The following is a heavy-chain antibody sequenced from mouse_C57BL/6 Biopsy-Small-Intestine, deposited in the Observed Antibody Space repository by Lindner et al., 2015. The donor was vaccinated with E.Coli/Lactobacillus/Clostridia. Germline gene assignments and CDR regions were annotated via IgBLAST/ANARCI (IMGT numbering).Heavy chain of an antibody. Sequence: SVKVSCKASGYIFNNYYIHWVRQAPGQGLEWMGMINPRGGSASYAQKFQIRVNMNRDTSTSTVYMELSSLRSEDTAVYYCARAGCSGGSCYSNKDCYGMDVWGQGTTVTVSS. D-gene: IGHD1-1*01. CDR3: ARAGCSGGSCYSNKDCYGMDV. V-gene: IGHV1S61*01. CDR2: INPRGGSA. CDR1: GYIFNNYY. J-gene: IGHJ1*01.